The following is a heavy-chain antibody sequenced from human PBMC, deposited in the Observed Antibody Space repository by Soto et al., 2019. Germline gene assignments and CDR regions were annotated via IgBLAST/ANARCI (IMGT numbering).Heavy chain of an antibody. CDR1: GFTFTSFA. J-gene: IGHJ4*02. Sequence: SVKVSCKASGFTFTSFAVQWVRQARGQRLEWIGWIVVGSGNTNYAQKFQERVTITRDMSTSTAYMELSSLRSEDTAVYYCAADLYYYGSGSYYNSDYWGQGTLVTVSS. CDR2: IVVGSGNT. D-gene: IGHD3-10*01. V-gene: IGHV1-58*01. CDR3: AADLYYYGSGSYYNSDY.